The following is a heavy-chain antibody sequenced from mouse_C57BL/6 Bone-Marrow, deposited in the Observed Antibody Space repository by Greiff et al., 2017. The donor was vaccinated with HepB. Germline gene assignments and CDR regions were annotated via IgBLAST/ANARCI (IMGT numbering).Heavy chain of an antibody. CDR1: GYSITSGYY. Sequence: EVQRVESGPGLVKPSQSLSLTCSVTGYSITSGYYWNWIRQFPGNKLEWMGYISYDGSNNYNPSLKNRISITRDTSKNQFFLKLNSVTTEDTATYYCARGPSPSYYGSSYWYFDVWGTGTTVTVSS. V-gene: IGHV3-6*01. CDR3: ARGPSPSYYGSSYWYFDV. CDR2: ISYDGSN. J-gene: IGHJ1*03. D-gene: IGHD1-1*01.